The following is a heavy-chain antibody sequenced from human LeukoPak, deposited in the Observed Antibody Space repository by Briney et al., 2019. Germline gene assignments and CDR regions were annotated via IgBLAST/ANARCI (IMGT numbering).Heavy chain of an antibody. CDR1: GFTFSSYA. CDR3: ARDRDCSSTSCTLDY. J-gene: IGHJ4*02. CDR2: IIPIFGTA. Sequence: PGGSLRLSCAASGFTFSSYAISWVRQAPGQGLEWMGGIIPIFGTANYAQKFQGRVTITADESTSTAYMELSSLRSEDTAVYYCARDRDCSSTSCTLDYWGQGTLVTVSS. V-gene: IGHV1-69*01. D-gene: IGHD2-2*01.